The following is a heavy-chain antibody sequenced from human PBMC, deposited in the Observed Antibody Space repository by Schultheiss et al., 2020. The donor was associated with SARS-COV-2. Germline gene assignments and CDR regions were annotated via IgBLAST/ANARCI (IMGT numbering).Heavy chain of an antibody. Sequence: GESLKISCSASGFTFSSYAMHWVRQAPVKGLEWVSTISASGVYYPDAVKGRFTISRDNSKNALYLQMSSLRAEDTAIYYCARRAVAGAGTRYFTYWGQGTLVTVSS. D-gene: IGHD6-13*01. V-gene: IGHV3-23*01. CDR2: ISASGV. CDR1: GFTFSSYA. CDR3: ARRAVAGAGTRYFTY. J-gene: IGHJ4*02.